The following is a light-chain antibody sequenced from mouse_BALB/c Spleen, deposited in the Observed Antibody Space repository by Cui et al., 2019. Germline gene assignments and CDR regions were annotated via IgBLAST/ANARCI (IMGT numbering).Light chain of an antibody. Sequence: QIVLTQSPALMSASPGAKATMTCRASSSVSYMYWYQQKPRSSPKPWIYLTSNLASGVPARFSGSGSGTSYSLTISSMEAEDAATYYCQQWSSNPRTFGGGTKLEIK. V-gene: IGKV4-68*01. J-gene: IGKJ2*01. CDR2: LTS. CDR1: SSVSY. CDR3: QQWSSNPRT.